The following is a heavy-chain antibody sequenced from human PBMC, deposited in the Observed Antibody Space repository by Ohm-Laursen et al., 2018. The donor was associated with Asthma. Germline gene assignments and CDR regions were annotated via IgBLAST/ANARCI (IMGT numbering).Heavy chain of an antibody. CDR3: AFCSGGTCYHGVFDF. D-gene: IGHD2-15*01. J-gene: IGHJ3*01. CDR1: GDSICSSRSD. Sequence: SETLSLTSTVSGDSICSSRSDWGWIRQPPGRGLDWIGIISFEGSTYYNPSLGSRITMSVDTSKTLVFLTLSSVTVADTARYYCAFCSGGTCYHGVFDFWGQGAMVTVSS. CDR2: ISFEGST. V-gene: IGHV4-39*01.